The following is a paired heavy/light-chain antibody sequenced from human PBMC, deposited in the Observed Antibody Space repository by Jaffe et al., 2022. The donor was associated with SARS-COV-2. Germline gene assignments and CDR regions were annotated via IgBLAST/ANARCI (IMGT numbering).Light chain of an antibody. CDR2: ENN. J-gene: IGLJ3*02. Sequence: QSVLTQPPSVSAAPGQKVTISCSGSSSNIGNNYVSWYQQLPRTAPKVLIYENNERPSGIPDRFSGSKSGTSATLGITGLQTGDEADYYCGTWDSSLSVWVFGGGTKLTVL. V-gene: IGLV1-51*02. CDR1: SSNIGNNY. CDR3: GTWDSSLSVWV.
Heavy chain of an antibody. CDR3: ARVTMLRGGLNWFDP. Sequence: QVQLQESGPGLVKTSETLYLTCTVSGGSIGSYYWSWIRQPPGKGLEWIGSLYNSGSTNYNPSLKSRVTILLDMPKNQLSLKLSSVTAAETAVYYCARVTMLRGGLNWFDPWGQGTLVTVSS. D-gene: IGHD3-10*01. V-gene: IGHV4-59*01. J-gene: IGHJ5*02. CDR2: LYNSGST. CDR1: GGSIGSYY.